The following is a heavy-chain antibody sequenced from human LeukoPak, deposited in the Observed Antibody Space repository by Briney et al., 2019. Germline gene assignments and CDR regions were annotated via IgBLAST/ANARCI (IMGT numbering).Heavy chain of an antibody. D-gene: IGHD2-2*01. J-gene: IGHJ5*02. CDR2: INPSGGST. CDR3: ARGRWGYCSSTSCYGTDWFDP. V-gene: IGHV1-46*01. CDR1: GYTFTSYY. Sequence: GASVKVSCKASGYTFTSYYMHWVRQAPGQGLEWMGIINPSGGSTSYAQKFQGRVTMTRNTSISTAYMELSSLRSEDTAVYYCARGRWGYCSSTSCYGTDWFDPWGQGTLVTVSS.